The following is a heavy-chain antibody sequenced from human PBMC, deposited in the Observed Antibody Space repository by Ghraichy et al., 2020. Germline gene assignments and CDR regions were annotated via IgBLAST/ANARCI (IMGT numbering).Heavy chain of an antibody. CDR2: IYYSGST. D-gene: IGHD2-21*02. CDR1: GGSISSYY. J-gene: IGHJ4*02. Sequence: SQTLSLTCTVSGGSISSYYWSWIRQPPGKGLEWIGYIYYSGSTNYNPSLKSRVTISVDTSKNQFSLKLSSVTAADTAVYYCAREGVVVTAGSYFDYWGQGTLVTVSS. CDR3: AREGVVVTAGSYFDY. V-gene: IGHV4-59*01.